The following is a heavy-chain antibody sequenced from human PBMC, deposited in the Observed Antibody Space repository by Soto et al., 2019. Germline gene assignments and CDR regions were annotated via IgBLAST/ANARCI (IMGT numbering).Heavy chain of an antibody. CDR3: ATESGSTYGYFDY. V-gene: IGHV4-30-4*01. J-gene: IGHJ4*02. CDR2: ISNSGST. CDR1: SDEDY. D-gene: IGHD4-17*01. Sequence: TSETLSLTCSVTSDEDYWSWIRQSPGKGLEWIGYISNSGSTGYNPSLKTRLSMPVDRSKNQFTLRLTSVTAADTAVYFCATESGSTYGYFDYWGQGTQVTVSS.